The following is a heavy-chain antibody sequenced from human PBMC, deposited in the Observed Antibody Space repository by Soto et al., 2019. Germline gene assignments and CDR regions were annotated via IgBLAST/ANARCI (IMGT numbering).Heavy chain of an antibody. Sequence: LRLSCAASGFTCRDSYMSWIRHAPWKGLEWISYITFSGNTVYYADSLKGRFTISRDNAKNSLYLQMNRLRAEDTAVYYCARVSWREKYGMDVWGQGTTVTVSS. CDR2: ITFSGNTV. CDR1: GFTCRDSY. CDR3: ARVSWREKYGMDV. J-gene: IGHJ6*02. V-gene: IGHV3-11*01.